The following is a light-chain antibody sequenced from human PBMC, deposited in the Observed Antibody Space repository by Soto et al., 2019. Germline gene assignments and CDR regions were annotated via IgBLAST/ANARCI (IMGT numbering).Light chain of an antibody. Sequence: EIVLTQSPATLSLSPGERVTLSCRASQSVSNSLAWYQQKPGQPPRLLIYDVSNRATGIPARFSGSGSGTDFTLTITSLEPEDFAVYYCQQYGSSPITFGQGTRLEI. CDR1: QSVSNS. CDR2: DVS. V-gene: IGKV3-11*01. CDR3: QQYGSSPIT. J-gene: IGKJ5*01.